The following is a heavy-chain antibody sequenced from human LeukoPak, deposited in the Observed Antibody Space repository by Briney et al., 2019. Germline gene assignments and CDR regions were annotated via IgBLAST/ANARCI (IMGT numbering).Heavy chain of an antibody. V-gene: IGHV3-21*01. J-gene: IGHJ4*02. Sequence: GGSLRPSCAASGFTFSSYSMNWVRQAPGKGLEWVSSISSSSSYIYYADSVKGRFTISRENAKNSLYLQMNSLRAEDTALYYCARDVGSSWYLDYWGQGALVTVSS. D-gene: IGHD6-13*01. CDR2: ISSSSSYI. CDR1: GFTFSSYS. CDR3: ARDVGSSWYLDY.